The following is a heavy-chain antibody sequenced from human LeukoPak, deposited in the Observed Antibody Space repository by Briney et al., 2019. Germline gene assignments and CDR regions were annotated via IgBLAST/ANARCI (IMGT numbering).Heavy chain of an antibody. CDR1: GFIFSDAW. J-gene: IGHJ4*02. CDR3: AKNVVVKRYIDY. D-gene: IGHD2-15*01. V-gene: IGHV3-23*01. Sequence: GGSLRLSRAGSGFIFSDAWMSWVRQTPGKGLQWVSVISGSGRTTEYADSVKGRFTISRDNSKNTLSLQMNSLRVEDTAIYYCAKNVVVKRYIDYWGQGTLVTVSS. CDR2: ISGSGRTT.